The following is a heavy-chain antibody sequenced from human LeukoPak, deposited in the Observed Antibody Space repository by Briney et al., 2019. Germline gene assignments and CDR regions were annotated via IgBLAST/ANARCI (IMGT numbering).Heavy chain of an antibody. CDR2: IYYSGST. V-gene: IGHV4-39*07. CDR1: GGSISSSSYY. D-gene: IGHD4-11*01. J-gene: IGHJ4*02. CDR3: ARGDYSNYPDY. Sequence: SETLSLTCTVSGGSISSSSYYWGWIRQPPGKGLEWIGSIYYSGSTYYNPSLKSRVTISVDTSKNQFSLKLSSVTAADTAVYYCARGDYSNYPDYWGQGTLVTVSS.